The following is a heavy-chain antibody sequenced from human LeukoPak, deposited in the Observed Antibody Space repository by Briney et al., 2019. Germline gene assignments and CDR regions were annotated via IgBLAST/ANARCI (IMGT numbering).Heavy chain of an antibody. CDR1: GFTFSSYA. Sequence: GGSLRLSCAASGFTFSSYAMSWVRQAPGKGLEWVSAISGSGGSTYYADSVKGRFTISRDNSKDTLYLQMNSLRAEDTAVYYCAGRGSPAWAYCSSTSCNYYWGQGTLVTVSS. D-gene: IGHD2-2*01. CDR2: ISGSGGST. CDR3: AGRGSPAWAYCSSTSCNYY. V-gene: IGHV3-23*01. J-gene: IGHJ4*02.